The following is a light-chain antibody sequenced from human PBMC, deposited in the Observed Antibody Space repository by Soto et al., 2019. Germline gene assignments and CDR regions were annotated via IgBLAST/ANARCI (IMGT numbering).Light chain of an antibody. V-gene: IGKV3-15*01. J-gene: IGKJ4*01. CDR2: DAS. CDR3: HQNKNWPPVS. Sequence: EVVMTQSPGTLSVSPGERATLSCRASQNVRSNLAWYQQKVGQVPRLLIRDASTRATAVPDRFSGSGSGTEFTPTISRLMSKDSAVYSCHQNKNWPPVSSGGGTKGETK. CDR1: QNVRSN.